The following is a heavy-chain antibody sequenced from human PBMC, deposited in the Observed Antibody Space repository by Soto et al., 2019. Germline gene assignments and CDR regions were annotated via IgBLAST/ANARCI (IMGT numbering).Heavy chain of an antibody. J-gene: IGHJ6*01. CDR2: IGGSGSST. V-gene: IGHV3-23*01. CDR3: AKDLSPFVLVAPNYYAMDV. CDR1: GFTFSSYA. Sequence: EVQLLESGGGLVQPGGSLRLSCAASGFTFSSYAMSWVRQAPGKGLEWVSAIGGSGSSTFYVDSVKGRLTISRDNSKNTLYLQMNSLRAEDTAVYYCAKDLSPFVLVAPNYYAMDVW. D-gene: IGHD2-8*01.